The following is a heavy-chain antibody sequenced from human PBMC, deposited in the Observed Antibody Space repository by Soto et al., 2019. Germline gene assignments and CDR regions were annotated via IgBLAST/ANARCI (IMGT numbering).Heavy chain of an antibody. CDR3: AKEGALGLYYFDY. Sequence: PGGSLRLSCAASGFTFTSYGMSWYRQSPGKGLEWVSDISGSGGGTRYADSVKGRFAISRDNSKNTLYLQMNSLRPEDTAVYYCAKEGALGLYYFDYWGQGTLVTGSS. J-gene: IGHJ4*02. CDR2: ISGSGGGT. V-gene: IGHV3-23*01. CDR1: GFTFTSYG. D-gene: IGHD3-10*01.